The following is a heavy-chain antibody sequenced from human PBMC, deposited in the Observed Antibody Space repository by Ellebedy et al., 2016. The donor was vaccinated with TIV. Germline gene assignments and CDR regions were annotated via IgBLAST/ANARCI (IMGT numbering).Heavy chain of an antibody. V-gene: IGHV3-15*01. Sequence: GESLKISCAASGFTFSHAWVNWVRQAPGKGLEWVGRIKTNTDHGTTDYAAPVKGRFTISRDDSENTLYLQMNSLKTEDTAVYYCTTQILKGYYWGQGTLVTVSS. J-gene: IGHJ4*02. CDR2: IKTNTDHGTT. CDR3: TTQILKGYY. CDR1: GFTFSHAW.